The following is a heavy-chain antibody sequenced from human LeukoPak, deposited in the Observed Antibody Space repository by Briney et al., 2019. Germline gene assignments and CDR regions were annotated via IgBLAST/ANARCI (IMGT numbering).Heavy chain of an antibody. CDR2: IYTSGST. Sequence: PSETLSLTCTVSGGSISSGSYYWTWIRQPAGKGLEWIGRIYTSGSTNYNPSLKSRVTISADTSKNQFSLNLSSVTAADTAVYYCARGYYYDSSGYYWDYWGQGTLVTVSS. CDR1: GGSISSGSYY. D-gene: IGHD3-22*01. J-gene: IGHJ4*02. CDR3: ARGYYYDSSGYYWDY. V-gene: IGHV4-61*02.